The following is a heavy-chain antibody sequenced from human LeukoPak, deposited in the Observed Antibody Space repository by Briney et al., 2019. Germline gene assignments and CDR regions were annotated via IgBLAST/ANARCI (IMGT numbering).Heavy chain of an antibody. Sequence: GGPLRLSCAASGFTFSSYGMHWVRQAPGKGLEWVAVIWYDGSNKYYADSVKGRLTISRDNSKNTLYLQMNSLRAEDTAVYYCARDRSRRSYYFDYWGQGTLVTVSS. V-gene: IGHV3-33*01. CDR2: IWYDGSNK. J-gene: IGHJ4*02. CDR1: GFTFSSYG. CDR3: ARDRSRRSYYFDY.